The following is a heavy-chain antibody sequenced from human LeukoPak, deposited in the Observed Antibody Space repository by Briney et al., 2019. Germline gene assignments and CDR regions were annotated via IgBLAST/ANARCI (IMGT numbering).Heavy chain of an antibody. D-gene: IGHD4-17*01. CDR2: IKQDGSEK. J-gene: IGHJ4*02. CDR3: AKETRWTTVTKEADGYDY. Sequence: GGSLRLSCAASGFTFSSYWMSWVRQAPGKGLEWVANIKQDGSEKYYADSVKGRFTISRDNSKNTLYLQMNSRRAEDTAVYYCAKETRWTTVTKEADGYDYWGQGTLVTVSS. CDR1: GFTFSSYW. V-gene: IGHV3-7*01.